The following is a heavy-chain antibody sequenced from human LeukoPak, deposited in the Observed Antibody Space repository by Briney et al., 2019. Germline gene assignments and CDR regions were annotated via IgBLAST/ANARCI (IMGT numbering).Heavy chain of an antibody. J-gene: IGHJ4*02. V-gene: IGHV3-23*01. CDR1: GFPFSTYG. CDR3: AKVGIEQWLTQGQFFDY. CDR2: INSNGDST. D-gene: IGHD6-19*01. Sequence: GALRLSFAASGFPFSTYGMNWGRPAPGKGLEGVSRINSNGDSTNYADSVKGRFTISRDNSKNTLYLQMNSLRAEDTAVYYCAKVGIEQWLTQGQFFDYWGQGTLVTVPS.